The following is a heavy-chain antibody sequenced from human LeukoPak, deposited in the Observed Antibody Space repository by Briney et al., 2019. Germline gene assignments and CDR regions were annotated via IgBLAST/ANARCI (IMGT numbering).Heavy chain of an antibody. CDR3: ARGGDIVGAPYWYFDL. V-gene: IGHV1-2*02. Sequence: ASVKVSCKASGFTFTGYYMHWVRQAPGQGLEWMGWINPNSGGTNYAQKFQGRVTMTRDTSISTAYMELSRLRSDDTAVYYCARGGDIVGAPYWYFDLWGRGTLVTVSS. D-gene: IGHD5-12*01. CDR1: GFTFTGYY. J-gene: IGHJ2*01. CDR2: INPNSGGT.